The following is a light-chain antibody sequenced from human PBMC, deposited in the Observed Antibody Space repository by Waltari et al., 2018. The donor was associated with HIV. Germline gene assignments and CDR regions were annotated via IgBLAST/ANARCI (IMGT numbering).Light chain of an antibody. V-gene: IGLV2-23*01. CDR2: EDD. Sequence: SALTQPASVSGSPGQAITVSCTGSSSDVGSYNLVSWYQQHPGKAPKLMIYEDDKRPSGVSNRFSGSKSGNTASLTISVLQAEDEADYYCCSYAGSTTWLFGGGTKLTVL. CDR3: CSYAGSTTWL. CDR1: SSDVGSYNL. J-gene: IGLJ3*02.